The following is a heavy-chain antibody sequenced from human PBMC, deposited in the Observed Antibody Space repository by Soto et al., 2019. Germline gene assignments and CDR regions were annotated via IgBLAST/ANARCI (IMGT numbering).Heavy chain of an antibody. D-gene: IGHD6-6*01. V-gene: IGHV4-59*01. Sequence: SETLSLTCSVSGGSISSYYWNWIRQPPGKGLEWIGYIYHSGSINYNPSLKRRVTISQDTPKNQFSLKLSSVTAADTAVYYCARSQYSSSAVFDYWGQGSLVTVSS. CDR3: ARSQYSSSAVFDY. J-gene: IGHJ4*02. CDR2: IYHSGSI. CDR1: GGSISSYY.